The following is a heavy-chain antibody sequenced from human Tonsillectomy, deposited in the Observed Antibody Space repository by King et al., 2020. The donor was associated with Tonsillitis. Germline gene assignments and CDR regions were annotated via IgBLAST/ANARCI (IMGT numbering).Heavy chain of an antibody. J-gene: IGHJ6*03. D-gene: IGHD1-7*01. CDR1: GFTFSSYA. Sequence: EVQLVEAGGGLVQPGGSLRLSCAASGFTFSSYAMHWVRQAPGKGLEYVSAISSNGASTYYANSVMGRFTISRDNSKNTLYLQMGSLRAEDMAVYYCARDSGAGNYPTYYYHYYMDVWGKGTTVTVSS. CDR2: ISSNGAST. V-gene: IGHV3-64*01. CDR3: ARDSGAGNYPTYYYHYYMDV.